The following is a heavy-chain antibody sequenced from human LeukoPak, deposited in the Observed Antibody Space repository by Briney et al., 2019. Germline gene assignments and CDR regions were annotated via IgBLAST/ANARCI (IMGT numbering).Heavy chain of an antibody. V-gene: IGHV3-30*02. CDR2: IRYDGSNK. Sequence: GGSLRLSCAASGFTFSSYGMHWVRQAPGKGLEWVAFIRYDGSNKYYADSVKGRFTISRDNSKNTLYLQMNSLRAEDRAVYYCAKVMGSSGWSSYWGQGTLVTVSS. J-gene: IGHJ4*02. D-gene: IGHD6-19*01. CDR1: GFTFSSYG. CDR3: AKVMGSSGWSSY.